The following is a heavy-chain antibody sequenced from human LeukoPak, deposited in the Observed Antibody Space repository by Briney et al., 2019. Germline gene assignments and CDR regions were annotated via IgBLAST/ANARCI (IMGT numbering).Heavy chain of an antibody. J-gene: IGHJ4*02. V-gene: IGHV1-24*01. CDR3: ATLLSYEISQGYFDY. D-gene: IGHD3-3*01. CDR1: GHTLTELS. CDR2: FDPEDGET. Sequence: ASVKVSCKVSGHTLTELSMHWVRQAPGKGLEWMGGFDPEDGETIYAQKFQGRVTMTEDTSTDTAYMELSSLRSEDTAVYYCATLLSYEISQGYFDYWGQGTLVTVSS.